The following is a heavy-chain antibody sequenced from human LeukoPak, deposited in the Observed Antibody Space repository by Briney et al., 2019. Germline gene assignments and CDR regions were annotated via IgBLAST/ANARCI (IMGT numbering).Heavy chain of an antibody. J-gene: IGHJ4*02. V-gene: IGHV3-30*18. Sequence: GGSLRLSCAASGFSVSTNYMSWVRQAPGKGLEWVAVISFDGTNKFYADSVKGRFTISRDNSKNALYLQMNSLRAEDTAVYYCAKGGYYERPWYFDYWGQGTLVTGSS. D-gene: IGHD3-22*01. CDR1: GFSVSTNY. CDR3: AKGGYYERPWYFDY. CDR2: ISFDGTNK.